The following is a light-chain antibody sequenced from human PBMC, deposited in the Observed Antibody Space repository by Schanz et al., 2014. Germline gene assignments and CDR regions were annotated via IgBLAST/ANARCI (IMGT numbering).Light chain of an antibody. Sequence: DIQMTQSPSSLSASVGDRVTITCRASQTISSYLNWYQQRPGKAPKLLIYAASSLQSGVPSRFSGSGSGTDFTLTISSLLPEDFATYYCQQNYSTPRTFGQGTKLEIK. CDR3: QQNYSTPRT. V-gene: IGKV1-39*01. CDR2: AAS. CDR1: QTISSY. J-gene: IGKJ2*01.